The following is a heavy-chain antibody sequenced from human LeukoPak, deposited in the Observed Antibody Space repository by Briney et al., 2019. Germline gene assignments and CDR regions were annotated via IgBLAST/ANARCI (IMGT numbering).Heavy chain of an antibody. CDR3: ARGLTILDY. V-gene: IGHV4-34*01. J-gene: IGHJ4*02. CDR1: GGSFSGYY. Sequence: PSETLSLTCAVYGGSFSGYYWSWIRQPPGKGLEWIGEINHSGSTNYNPSLKSRVTISVDTSKNQLSLKLSSVTAADTAVYYCARGLTILDYWGQGTLVTVSS. D-gene: IGHD5-24*01. CDR2: INHSGST.